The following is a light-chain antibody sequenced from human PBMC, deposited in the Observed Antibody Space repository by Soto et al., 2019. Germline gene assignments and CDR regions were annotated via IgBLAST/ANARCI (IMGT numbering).Light chain of an antibody. Sequence: QSVLTQPPSVSAAPGQKVTISCSGSSSNIGNNYVSWYQQLPGTAPKLLIYENNKRPSGIPDRFSGSKSGTSATLGITGLQTGDEADYDCGTWDSSLSAVFGGGTKVTVL. CDR3: GTWDSSLSAV. V-gene: IGLV1-51*02. J-gene: IGLJ3*02. CDR1: SSNIGNNY. CDR2: ENN.